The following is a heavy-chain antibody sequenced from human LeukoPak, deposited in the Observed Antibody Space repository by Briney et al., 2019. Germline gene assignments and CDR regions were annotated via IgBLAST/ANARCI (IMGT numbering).Heavy chain of an antibody. V-gene: IGHV3-23*01. J-gene: IGHJ4*02. CDR2: VSTTGSST. D-gene: IGHD2-15*01. CDR3: AKYQVVAARGFDY. CDR1: RAPGFSFSSYA. Sequence: GVSLRLSCAASRAPGFSFSSYAMSWVRQAPGKGLEWISTVSTTGSSTYYADSVKGRFTISRDNSMNTMYLQMNSLRAEDPAVYYCAKYQVVAARGFDYRGQGTLVTVSS.